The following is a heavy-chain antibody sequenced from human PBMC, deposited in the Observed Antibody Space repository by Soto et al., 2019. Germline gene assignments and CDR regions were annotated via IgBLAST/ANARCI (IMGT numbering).Heavy chain of an antibody. Sequence: GGSLRLSCAASGFTFSSYSMNWVRQAPGKGLEWVSSISSSSSYIYYADSVKGRFTISRDNAKNSLYLQMNSLRAEDTAVYYCARDHYDFWSGYSYSYGMDVWGQGTTVTVSS. D-gene: IGHD3-3*01. J-gene: IGHJ6*02. CDR2: ISSSSSYI. CDR1: GFTFSSYS. V-gene: IGHV3-21*01. CDR3: ARDHYDFWSGYSYSYGMDV.